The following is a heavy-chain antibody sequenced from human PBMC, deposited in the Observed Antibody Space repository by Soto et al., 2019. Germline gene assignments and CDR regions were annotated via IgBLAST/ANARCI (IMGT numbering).Heavy chain of an antibody. CDR3: ARLDYYDSSGYFYY. D-gene: IGHD3-22*01. CDR1: GYSFTSYL. Sequence: GESLKISFKGSGYSFTSYLISWVRQMPVKGLAWMGRIDPSDSYTNYSPSFQGHVTISADKSISTAYLPWSSLKASDTAMYYCARLDYYDSSGYFYYWVKGTPFAVCS. V-gene: IGHV5-10-1*01. J-gene: IGHJ4*02. CDR2: IDPSDSYT.